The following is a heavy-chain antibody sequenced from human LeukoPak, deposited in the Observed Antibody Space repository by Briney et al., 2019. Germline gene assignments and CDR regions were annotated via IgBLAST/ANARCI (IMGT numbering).Heavy chain of an antibody. CDR3: ARDLSWGVVVPAAMYNWFDP. Sequence: SETLSLTCTVSGGSISSSSYYWGWIRQPPGKGLEWIGSIYYSGSTYYNPSLKSRVTISVDTPKNQFSLKLSSVTAADTAVYYCARDLSWGVVVPAAMYNWFDPWGQGTLVTVSS. CDR1: GGSISSSSYY. D-gene: IGHD2-2*01. J-gene: IGHJ5*02. CDR2: IYYSGST. V-gene: IGHV4-39*07.